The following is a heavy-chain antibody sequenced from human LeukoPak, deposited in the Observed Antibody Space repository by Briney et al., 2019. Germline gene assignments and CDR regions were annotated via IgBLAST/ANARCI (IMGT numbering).Heavy chain of an antibody. J-gene: IGHJ4*02. CDR3: TALEWSTTGGY. V-gene: IGHV3-73*01. CDR1: GVTERGAG. D-gene: IGHD3-3*01. Sequence: PGGSLRLSCAASGVTERGAGLHWVRQASGKGLQSLGRNESKANKYATSYGATVKGRFTVSRDDSKNTGYPEMNSLKTEDTAVYYCTALEWSTTGGYWGQGTLVTVSS. CDR2: NESKANKYAT.